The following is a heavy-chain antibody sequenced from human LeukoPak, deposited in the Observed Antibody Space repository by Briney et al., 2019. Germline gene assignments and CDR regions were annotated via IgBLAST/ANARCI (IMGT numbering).Heavy chain of an antibody. CDR3: ARGPWYYYYYYGMDV. D-gene: IGHD2-8*01. Sequence: SETLSLTCTVSGGSISSGGYYWSWLRQPPGMGLEWIGEINHSGSTNYNPSLKSRVTISVDTSKNQFSLKLSSVTAADTAVYYCARGPWYYYYYYGMDVWGQGTTVTVSS. CDR2: INHSGST. J-gene: IGHJ6*02. V-gene: IGHV4-39*07. CDR1: GGSISSGGYY.